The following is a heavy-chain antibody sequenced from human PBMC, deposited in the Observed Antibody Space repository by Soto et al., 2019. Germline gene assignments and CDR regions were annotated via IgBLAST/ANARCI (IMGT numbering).Heavy chain of an antibody. CDR3: ARGMGQKGFDP. J-gene: IGHJ5*02. CDR1: GFSLRMYA. V-gene: IGHV3-64*01. CDR2: ISGDGDTT. D-gene: IGHD2-8*01. Sequence: DVQVVESGGGLVQPGGSLRLSCAASGFSLRMYAMHWVRQAPGKGLEYLSSISGDGDTTAYANSVKGRFTISRDNSKNTMFLQMGSLRGDDMAVYYCARGMGQKGFDPWGQGTLVTVSS.